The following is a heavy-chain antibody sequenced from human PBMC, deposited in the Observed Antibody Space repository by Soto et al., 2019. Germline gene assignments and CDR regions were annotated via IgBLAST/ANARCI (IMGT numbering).Heavy chain of an antibody. Sequence: GGSLRLCCVISGFTFSNYWMTWVRQAPGKGLEWVANIKPDGTEKYYVDSVKGRFTISRDNAKNSLFLQMNSLRAEDTAVYYCARSIVVVTALDYWGQGTLVTVSS. J-gene: IGHJ4*02. CDR2: IKPDGTEK. V-gene: IGHV3-7*01. CDR3: ARSIVVVTALDY. CDR1: GFTFSNYW. D-gene: IGHD2-21*02.